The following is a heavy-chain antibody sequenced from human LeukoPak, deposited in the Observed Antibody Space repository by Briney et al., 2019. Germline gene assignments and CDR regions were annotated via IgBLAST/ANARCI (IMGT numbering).Heavy chain of an antibody. D-gene: IGHD3-22*01. V-gene: IGHV3-30-3*01. CDR3: ARDPVIVGLITRAGGHYFDY. Sequence: GGSLRLSCAVSGFTFRSYAMHWVRQAPGKGLEWVAVTSYDGSNKFYADSVKGRFTISRDNSKNTLYMQMNSLRAEDTAVYYCARDPVIVGLITRAGGHYFDYWGQGTLVTVSS. CDR1: GFTFRSYA. J-gene: IGHJ4*02. CDR2: TSYDGSNK.